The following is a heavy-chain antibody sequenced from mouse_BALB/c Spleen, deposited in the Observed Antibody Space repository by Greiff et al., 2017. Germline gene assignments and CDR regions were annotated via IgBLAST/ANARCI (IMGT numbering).Heavy chain of an antibody. Sequence: EVKLVESGGGLVKPGGSLKLSCAASGFTFSDYYMYWVRQTPEKRLEWVATISDGGSYTYYPDSVKGRFTISRDNAKNNLYLQMSSLKSEDTAMYYCASYYYGSFDYWGQGTTLTVSS. CDR2: ISDGGSYT. V-gene: IGHV5-4*02. D-gene: IGHD1-1*01. CDR1: GFTFSDYY. J-gene: IGHJ2*01. CDR3: ASYYYGSFDY.